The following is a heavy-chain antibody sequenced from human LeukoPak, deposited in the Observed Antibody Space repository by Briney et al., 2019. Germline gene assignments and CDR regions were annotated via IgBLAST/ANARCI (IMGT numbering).Heavy chain of an antibody. D-gene: IGHD4-11*01. CDR2: IKSDGDGSDT. V-gene: IGHV3-74*03. J-gene: IGHJ5*02. Sequence: GGSLRLSCAASGFTLGSYWMHWVRQAPGKGLVWVSRIKSDGDGSDTTYADSVKGRFTISRDNAKNTLDLQMNSLRVEDTAVYYCARALTTVTTGNNWFDPWGQGTLVTVSS. CDR1: GFTLGSYW. CDR3: ARALTTVTTGNNWFDP.